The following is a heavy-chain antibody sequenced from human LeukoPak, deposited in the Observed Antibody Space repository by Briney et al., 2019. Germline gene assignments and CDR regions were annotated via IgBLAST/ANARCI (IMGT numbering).Heavy chain of an antibody. CDR2: INYSGNT. Sequence: SETLSLTCAVSGGSISSSSYYWGWVRQPPGKGLEWIGTINYSGNTYYNPSLKSRVTISVDTSKSQFSLKLSSVTAADTAVYYCARRKTGSMEDYWGQGTLVTVSS. V-gene: IGHV4-39*01. CDR1: GGSISSSSYY. D-gene: IGHD1-7*01. J-gene: IGHJ4*02. CDR3: ARRKTGSMEDY.